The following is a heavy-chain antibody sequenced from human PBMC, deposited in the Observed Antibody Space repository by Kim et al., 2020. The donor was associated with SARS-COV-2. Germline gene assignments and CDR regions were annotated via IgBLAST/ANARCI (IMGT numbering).Heavy chain of an antibody. CDR2: IHPSLGAT. V-gene: IGHV1-46*01. Sequence: ASVKVSCQASGYTFTSFYMHWVRQAPGQGLEWMGVIHPSLGATLFAPRFQGRVVVTSDTSTRTVYMEMTNLRSEDTAVYYCARGPLALDLQIKDYYYAMDVWGQGTTVTVSS. D-gene: IGHD1-1*01. CDR3: ARGPLALDLQIKDYYYAMDV. CDR1: GYTFTSFY. J-gene: IGHJ6*02.